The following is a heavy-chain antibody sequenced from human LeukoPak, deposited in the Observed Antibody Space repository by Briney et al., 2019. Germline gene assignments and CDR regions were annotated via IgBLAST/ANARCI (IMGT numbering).Heavy chain of an antibody. CDR3: ARADYDFWSGYYMGIDY. CDR2: ISSSSSTI. Sequence: GGSLRLSCAASGFTFSSYSMNWVRQAPGKGLEWVSSISSSSSTIYYADSVKGRFTISRDNAKNSLYLQMNSLRDEDTAVYYCARADYDFWSGYYMGIDYWGQGTLVTVSS. J-gene: IGHJ4*02. V-gene: IGHV3-48*02. CDR1: GFTFSSYS. D-gene: IGHD3-3*01.